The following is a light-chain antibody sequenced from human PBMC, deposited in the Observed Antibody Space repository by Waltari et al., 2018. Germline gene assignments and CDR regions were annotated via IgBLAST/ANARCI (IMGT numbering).Light chain of an antibody. CDR1: SSDVAGYTY. CDR3: SSYSSSSYYV. Sequence: QSALTQPASVSGSPGQSLTIPCTGTSSDVAGYTYVSWYQQYPGKAPRLMIYDVSNRPSGVSNRFSGSKSGNTASLTISGLQAEDEADYYCSSYSSSSYYVFGTGTKVTVL. J-gene: IGLJ1*01. V-gene: IGLV2-14*03. CDR2: DVS.